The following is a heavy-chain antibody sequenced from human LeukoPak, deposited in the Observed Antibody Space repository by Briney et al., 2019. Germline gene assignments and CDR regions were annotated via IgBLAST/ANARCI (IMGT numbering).Heavy chain of an antibody. J-gene: IGHJ4*02. CDR3: ARDFGSYGGNSGLGY. CDR1: GFTFSDYY. V-gene: IGHV3-11*01. CDR2: ISSSGSTI. Sequence: GGSLRLSCAASGFTFSDYYMSWIRQAPGKGLEWVSYISSSGSTIYYADSVKGRFTISRDNSKNTLYLEMNSLRAEDTAVYYCARDFGSYGGNSGLGYWGQGTLVTVSS. D-gene: IGHD4-23*01.